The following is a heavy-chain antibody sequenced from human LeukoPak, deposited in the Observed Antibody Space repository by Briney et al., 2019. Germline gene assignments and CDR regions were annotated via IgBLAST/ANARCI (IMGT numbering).Heavy chain of an antibody. J-gene: IGHJ4*02. CDR1: GFTFGDYA. Sequence: GGSLRLSCTASGFTFGDYAMSWVRQAPGKGLEWVGFIRSKAYGGTTEYAASVKGRFTISRDDSKSIAYLQMNSLKTEDTAVYYCTLLTEQWLPSRISEGHEGYWGQGTLVTVSS. V-gene: IGHV3-49*04. CDR2: IRSKAYGGTT. D-gene: IGHD6-19*01. CDR3: TLLTEQWLPSRISEGHEGY.